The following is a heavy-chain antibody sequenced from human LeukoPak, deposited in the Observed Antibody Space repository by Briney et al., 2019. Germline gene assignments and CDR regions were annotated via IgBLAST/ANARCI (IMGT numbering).Heavy chain of an antibody. D-gene: IGHD6-13*01. CDR2: IYTSGST. CDR3: ARTPTSRKRFLGGAATGTDYYFSYYMDV. Sequence: SETLSLTCTVSGGSISSYYWSWIRQPAGKGLEWIGRIYTSGSTNYNPSLTSRVTMSVDTSKNQFSLRLNSVTAADTAVYYCARTPTSRKRFLGGAATGTDYYFSYYMDVWGKGTTVTISS. CDR1: GGSISSYY. V-gene: IGHV4-4*07. J-gene: IGHJ6*03.